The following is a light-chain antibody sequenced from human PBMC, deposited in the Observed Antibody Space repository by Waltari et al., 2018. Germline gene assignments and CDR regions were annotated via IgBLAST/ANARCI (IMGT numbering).Light chain of an antibody. J-gene: IGLJ2*01. Sequence: SYELTQPSSVSVSPGQTARITCSGDVLAKKYARWFQQKPGQAPVLVIYKDSERPPGIPERFPGSSSGTTVTLTISGAQVEDEADYYCYSAADNNSEVFGGGTKLTVL. CDR1: VLAKKY. CDR3: YSAADNNSEV. CDR2: KDS. V-gene: IGLV3-27*01.